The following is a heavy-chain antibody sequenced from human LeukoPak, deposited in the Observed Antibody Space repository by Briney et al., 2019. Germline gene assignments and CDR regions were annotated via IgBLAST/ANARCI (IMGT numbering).Heavy chain of an antibody. V-gene: IGHV3-20*04. CDR2: INWNGRIT. CDR1: GFTFDDYA. Sequence: PGESLRLSCAASGFTFDDYAMNWVRQVPGRGLEWVSGINWNGRITEYADSVKDRFTISRQNTKNSLYLYMNNLGGEDTALSFCARGSVQLWLRDTYYYMDVWGKGTTVTVSS. CDR3: ARGSVQLWLRDTYYYMDV. J-gene: IGHJ6*03. D-gene: IGHD5-18*01.